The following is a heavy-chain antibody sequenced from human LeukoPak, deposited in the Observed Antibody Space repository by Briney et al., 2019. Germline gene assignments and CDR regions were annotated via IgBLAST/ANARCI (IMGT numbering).Heavy chain of an antibody. V-gene: IGHV5-51*01. CDR1: GYSFTSYW. Sequence: GESLKVFCEGSGYSFTSYWIAWVRQMPGKGLEWMGIIYPGDSDTRYSPSLQGQVTISADKSISTAYLQWSSLRASDTAMYYCARQRGPYYDSAFDYWGQGTLVTVSS. D-gene: IGHD3-10*01. CDR2: IYPGDSDT. J-gene: IGHJ4*02. CDR3: ARQRGPYYDSAFDY.